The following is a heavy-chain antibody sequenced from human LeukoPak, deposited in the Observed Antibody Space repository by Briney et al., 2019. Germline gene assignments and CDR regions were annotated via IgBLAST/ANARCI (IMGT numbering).Heavy chain of an antibody. CDR1: GGTFSSYA. CDR3: ARVVFDSSGYYYARLYYFDY. D-gene: IGHD3-22*01. Sequence: SVKVSCKASGGTFSSYAISWVRQAPGQGLEWMGWISAYNGNTNYAQKLQGRVTMTTDTSTSTAYMELRSLRSDDTAVYYCARVVFDSSGYYYARLYYFDYWGQGTLVTVSS. CDR2: ISAYNGNT. V-gene: IGHV1-18*01. J-gene: IGHJ4*02.